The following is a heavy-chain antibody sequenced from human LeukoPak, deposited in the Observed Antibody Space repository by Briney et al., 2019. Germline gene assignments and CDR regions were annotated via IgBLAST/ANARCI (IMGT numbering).Heavy chain of an antibody. CDR2: ISYDESNK. J-gene: IGHJ4*02. D-gene: IGHD5-12*01. V-gene: IGHV3-30*18. Sequence: GGSLRLSCAASGCTFSSYGMHWVRQAPGKGLEWVAVISYDESNKYYADSVKGRFTISRDNSKNTLYLQMNSLRAEDTAVYYCAKDRFSGYDIYYFDYWGQGTLVTVSS. CDR3: AKDRFSGYDIYYFDY. CDR1: GCTFSSYG.